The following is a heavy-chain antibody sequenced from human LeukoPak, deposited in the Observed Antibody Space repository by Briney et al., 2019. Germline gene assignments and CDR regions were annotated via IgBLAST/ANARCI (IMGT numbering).Heavy chain of an antibody. CDR1: GYTFTSYD. D-gene: IGHD3-3*01. CDR3: ARGPNRPTIFGVVWNRDNRNYYYYMDV. CDR2: MNPNSGNT. J-gene: IGHJ6*03. Sequence: GASVKVSCKASGYTFTSYDINWVRQATGQGLEWMGWMNPNSGNTGYAQKFQGRVTMTRNTSISTAYMELSSLRSEDTAVYYCARGPNRPTIFGVVWNRDNRNYYYYMDVWGKGTTVTVSS. V-gene: IGHV1-8*01.